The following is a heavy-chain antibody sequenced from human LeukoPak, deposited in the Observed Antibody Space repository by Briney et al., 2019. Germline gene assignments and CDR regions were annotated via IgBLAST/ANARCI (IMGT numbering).Heavy chain of an antibody. CDR3: ARRGVAAAATNFDY. CDR2: IYYSGST. J-gene: IGHJ4*02. Sequence: SSETLSLTCTVSGGSISSGDYYWSWIRQPPGKGLEWIGYIYYSGSTYYNPSLKSRVTISVDTSKNQFSLKLSSVTAADTAVYYCARRGVAAAATNFDYWGQGTLVTVSS. D-gene: IGHD3-10*01. CDR1: GGSISSGDYY. V-gene: IGHV4-30-4*01.